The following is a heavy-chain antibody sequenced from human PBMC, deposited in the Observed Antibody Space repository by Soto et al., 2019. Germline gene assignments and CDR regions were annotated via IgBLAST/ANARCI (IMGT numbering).Heavy chain of an antibody. V-gene: IGHV3-23*01. Sequence: GESLKISCAASGFTFSDYAINWVRQAPGKGLEWVSAISGSGVSIYYADSVKGRFTISRDNSKNTVFLQMTSLRADDTAVYYCATLLLGGDIAVAAETDYWGQGTLVTVSS. D-gene: IGHD6-19*01. CDR2: ISGSGVSI. J-gene: IGHJ4*02. CDR3: ATLLLGGDIAVAAETDY. CDR1: GFTFSDYA.